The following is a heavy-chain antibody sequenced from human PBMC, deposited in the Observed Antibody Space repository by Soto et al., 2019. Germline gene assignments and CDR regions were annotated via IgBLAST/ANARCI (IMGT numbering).Heavy chain of an antibody. J-gene: IGHJ6*02. Sequence: QVQLVQSGAEVKKPGASVKVSCKASGYTFTGYYMHWVRQAPGQGLEWMGWINPNSGGTNYAQKFQGRVTMTRDTSISTAYMELSRLRCDDTAVYYCARESRGDVIFDWPYYYYGMDVWGQGTTVTVSS. D-gene: IGHD3-9*01. CDR1: GYTFTGYY. V-gene: IGHV1-2*02. CDR3: ARESRGDVIFDWPYYYYGMDV. CDR2: INPNSGGT.